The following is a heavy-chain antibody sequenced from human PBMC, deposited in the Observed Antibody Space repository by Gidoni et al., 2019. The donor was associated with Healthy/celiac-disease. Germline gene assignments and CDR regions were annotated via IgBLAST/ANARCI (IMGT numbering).Heavy chain of an antibody. D-gene: IGHD3-9*01. CDR1: GFTFSSYS. CDR2: ISSSSSYI. V-gene: IGHV3-21*01. Sequence: EVQLVESGGGLVKPGGSLRLSCAASGFTFSSYSMNWVRQAPGKGLEWVSSISSSSSYIYYADSVKGRFTISRDNAKNSLYLQMNSLRAEDTAVYYCARDPLYDMSLGGAFDIWGQGTMVTVSS. J-gene: IGHJ3*02. CDR3: ARDPLYDMSLGGAFDI.